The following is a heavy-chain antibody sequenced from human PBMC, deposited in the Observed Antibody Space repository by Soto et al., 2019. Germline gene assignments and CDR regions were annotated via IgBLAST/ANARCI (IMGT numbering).Heavy chain of an antibody. J-gene: IGHJ5*02. Sequence: SETLSLTCTVSGGSISSYYWSWIRQPPGKGLEWIGYIYYSGSTNYNPSLKSRVTTSVDTSKNQFSLKLRSVTAADTAVYFFARFREQQLERAWFDPWGQGTLVTVSS. CDR1: GGSISSYY. D-gene: IGHD6-13*01. V-gene: IGHV4-59*01. CDR3: ARFREQQLERAWFDP. CDR2: IYYSGST.